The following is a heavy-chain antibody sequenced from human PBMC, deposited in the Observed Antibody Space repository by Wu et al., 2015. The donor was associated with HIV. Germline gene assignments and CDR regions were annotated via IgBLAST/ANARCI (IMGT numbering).Heavy chain of an antibody. CDR3: ARGQEYYFDY. V-gene: IGHV1-8*02. J-gene: IGHJ4*02. CDR2: VNPNSGAT. Sequence: QVQLVQSGAEVKKYGASVKVSCKASGYSFASYDINWVRQAPGQGLEWMGWVNPNSGATGSAQKFQGRVTMTRDTSTSTVYMELSSLRSEDTAVYYCARGQEYYFDYWGQGTLVTVSS. CDR1: GYSFASYD.